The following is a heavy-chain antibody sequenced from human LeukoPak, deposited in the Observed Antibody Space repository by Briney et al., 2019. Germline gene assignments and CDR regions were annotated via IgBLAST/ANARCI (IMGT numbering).Heavy chain of an antibody. CDR2: ISWNSGSI. V-gene: IGHV3-9*01. Sequence: GGSLRLSCAASGFTLDDYAMHWVRQAPGKGLEWVSGISWNSGSIGYADSVKGRFTISRDNAKNSLYLQMNSLRAEDTALYYCAKAPGSSIAASYYFDYWGQGTLVTVSS. CDR1: GFTLDDYA. CDR3: AKAPGSSIAASYYFDY. J-gene: IGHJ4*02. D-gene: IGHD6-6*01.